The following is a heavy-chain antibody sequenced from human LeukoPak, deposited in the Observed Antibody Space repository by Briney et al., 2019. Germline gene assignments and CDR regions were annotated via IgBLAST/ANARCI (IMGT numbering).Heavy chain of an antibody. CDR1: GYTFTSFC. CDR2: VIAYNGNT. D-gene: IGHD4-17*01. V-gene: IGHV1-18*01. J-gene: IGHJ4*02. CDR3: ARSHDYGDYSTDY. Sequence: ASVKVSYKASGYTFTSFCISWVPRAPGQGLEWLGSVIAYNGNTNYAQKLQGRVTMTTDTSTSTAYMELRSLRSDDTAAYYCARSHDYGDYSTDYWGQGTLVTVSS.